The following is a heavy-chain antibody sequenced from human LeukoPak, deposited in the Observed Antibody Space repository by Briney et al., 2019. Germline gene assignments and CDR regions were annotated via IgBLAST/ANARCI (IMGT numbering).Heavy chain of an antibody. CDR1: GGSISSYY. Sequence: SETLSLTCTVSGGSISSYYWSWIRQPPGKGLEWIGYIYYSGSTNYNPSLKSRVTISVDTSKNQFSLKLSSVTAADTAVYYCARGWRLRYGGAYFDYWGQGTLVTVSS. J-gene: IGHJ4*02. D-gene: IGHD4-17*01. V-gene: IGHV4-59*01. CDR2: IYYSGST. CDR3: ARGWRLRYGGAYFDY.